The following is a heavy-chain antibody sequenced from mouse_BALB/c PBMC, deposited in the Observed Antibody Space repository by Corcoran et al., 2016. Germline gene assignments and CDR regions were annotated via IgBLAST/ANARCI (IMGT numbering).Heavy chain of an antibody. CDR1: GYTFTEYT. Sequence: EVQLQQSGPELVKPGASVKISCKTSGYTFTEYTMHWGKQSHGKRLEWIGGINPNNGGTSYNQKFKGKATLTVDKSSSTAYMELRSLTSEDSAVYYCASKTVVGRWYFDVWGAGTTVTVSS. V-gene: IGHV1-18*01. J-gene: IGHJ1*01. CDR2: INPNNGGT. D-gene: IGHD1-1*01. CDR3: ASKTVVGRWYFDV.